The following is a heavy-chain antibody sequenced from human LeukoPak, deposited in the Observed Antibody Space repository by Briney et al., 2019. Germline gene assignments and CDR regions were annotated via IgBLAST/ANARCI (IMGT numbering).Heavy chain of an antibody. CDR3: ARGLAVAGTQFFDY. Sequence: SETLSLTCNVSGYSISSDCYWGWIRQPPGKGLEWIGSIYYSGSTYYNPSLKSRVTISVDTSKNQFSLKLSSVTAADTAVYYCARGLAVAGTQFFDYWGQGTLVTVSS. V-gene: IGHV4-38-2*02. CDR2: IYYSGST. J-gene: IGHJ4*02. CDR1: GYSISSDCY. D-gene: IGHD6-19*01.